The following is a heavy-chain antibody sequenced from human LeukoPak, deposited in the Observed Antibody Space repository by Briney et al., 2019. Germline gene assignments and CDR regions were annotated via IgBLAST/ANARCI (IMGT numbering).Heavy chain of an antibody. CDR2: IFCSGSA. V-gene: IGHV4-59*01. CDR3: ARDLVGYYYGSGSYGWFDP. J-gene: IGHJ5*02. D-gene: IGHD3-10*01. CDR1: GGSIIGYY. Sequence: SGSLSLTCTVSGGSIIGYYWSWIRQPPGKGLEWIGYIFCSGSATYNPSLKSRVTISLDTSKNQFSLRLSFVTAADTAVYYCARDLVGYYYGSGSYGWFDPWGQGTLVTVSS.